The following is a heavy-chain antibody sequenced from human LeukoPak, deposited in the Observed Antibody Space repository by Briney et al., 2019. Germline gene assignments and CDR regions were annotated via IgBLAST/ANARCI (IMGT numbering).Heavy chain of an antibody. CDR3: AKDRRALYSIAASGTFDY. CDR2: ISYDGSNK. V-gene: IGHV3-30*18. D-gene: IGHD6-13*01. J-gene: IGHJ4*02. CDR1: GFTFSSYG. Sequence: GGSLRLSCAASGFTFSSYGMHWVRQAPGKGLEWVAVISYDGSNKYYADSVKGRFTISRDNSKNTLYLQMNSLRAEDTAVYYCAKDRRALYSIAASGTFDYWGQGTLVTVSS.